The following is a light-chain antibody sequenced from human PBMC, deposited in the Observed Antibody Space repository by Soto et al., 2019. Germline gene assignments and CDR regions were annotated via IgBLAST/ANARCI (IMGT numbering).Light chain of an antibody. CDR1: QSVSST. J-gene: IGKJ1*01. CDR3: QQYNNWPWT. V-gene: IGKV3-15*01. Sequence: EIVMTQAPATLSVSPWERATLSGRASQSVSSTLAWYQQKPGQAPRLLIYGASTRATGIPARFSGSGSGTEFTLTISSLQSEDFAVYYCQQYNNWPWTFGQGTKVDIK. CDR2: GAS.